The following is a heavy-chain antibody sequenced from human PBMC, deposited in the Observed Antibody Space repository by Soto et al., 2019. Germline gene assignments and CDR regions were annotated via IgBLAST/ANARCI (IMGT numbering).Heavy chain of an antibody. Sequence: ASVKVSCKASGYTFTSYDINWVRQATGQGLEWMGWMNPNSGNTGYAQKFQGRVTMTRNTSISTAYMELSSQRSEDTAVYYCASGPRYRSRQPAYFQHWGQGTLVTVSS. J-gene: IGHJ1*01. CDR1: GYTFTSYD. CDR2: MNPNSGNT. D-gene: IGHD6-13*01. V-gene: IGHV1-8*01. CDR3: ASGPRYRSRQPAYFQH.